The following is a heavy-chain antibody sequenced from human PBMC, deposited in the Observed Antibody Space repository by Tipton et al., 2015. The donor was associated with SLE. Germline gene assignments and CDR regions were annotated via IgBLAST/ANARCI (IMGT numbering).Heavy chain of an antibody. D-gene: IGHD5-12*01. J-gene: IGHJ3*02. Sequence: LSLTCAVYGGSFSGYYWSWIRQPPGKGLEWIGEINHSGSTNYNPSLKSRVTIAVDTFKNQFSLKVNSVIAADTAVYYCARGSKGLRWGQNAFDIWGQGTMVTVSS. CDR3: ARGSKGLRWGQNAFDI. V-gene: IGHV4-34*01. CDR1: GGSFSGYY. CDR2: INHSGST.